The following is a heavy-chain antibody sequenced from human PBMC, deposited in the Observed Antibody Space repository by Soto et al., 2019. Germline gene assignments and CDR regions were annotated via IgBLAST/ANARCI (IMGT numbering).Heavy chain of an antibody. J-gene: IGHJ6*02. CDR1: GYTFTSYG. CDR2: ISAYNGNT. D-gene: IGHD5-18*01. V-gene: IGHV1-18*01. Sequence: QVQLVQSGAEVKKPGASVKVSCKASGYTFTSYGISWVRQAPGQGLEWMGWISAYNGNTNYAQKLQGRVTMTTDTSTCTATMERPGLRSDDTAVYSCARRILSSCGSRMDGWHQGCTATVPS. CDR3: ARRILSSCGSRMDG.